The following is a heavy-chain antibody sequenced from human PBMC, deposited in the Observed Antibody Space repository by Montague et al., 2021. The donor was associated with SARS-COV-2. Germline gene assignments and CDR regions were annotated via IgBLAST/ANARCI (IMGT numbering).Heavy chain of an antibody. CDR2: IHHTGIT. V-gene: IGHV4-4*02. D-gene: IGHD6-13*01. CDR3: ASHPVFQQLYS. J-gene: IGHJ4*02. Sequence: SETLSLTCAVSGASVTSINWWCCVRQPPGGGLEWIAEIHHTGITNFNPSLRSRVSISLDTSKNQFSLTLTSVTAADTAVYYCASHPVFQQLYSWGQGTLVSVSS. CDR1: GASVTSINW.